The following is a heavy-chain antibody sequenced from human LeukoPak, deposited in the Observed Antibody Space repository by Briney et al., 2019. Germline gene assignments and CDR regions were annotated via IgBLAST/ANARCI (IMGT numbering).Heavy chain of an antibody. Sequence: ASVRVSCKASGYTFTSYDINWVRQATGQRLECMGWMNPNSGNTGYAQKFQGRVTMTRNTSISTAYMELSSLRSEDTAVHYCARGGSYDFWSGYRGTPLFDYWGQGTLVTVSS. CDR3: ARGGSYDFWSGYRGTPLFDY. J-gene: IGHJ4*02. CDR2: MNPNSGNT. D-gene: IGHD3-3*01. V-gene: IGHV1-8*01. CDR1: GYTFTSYD.